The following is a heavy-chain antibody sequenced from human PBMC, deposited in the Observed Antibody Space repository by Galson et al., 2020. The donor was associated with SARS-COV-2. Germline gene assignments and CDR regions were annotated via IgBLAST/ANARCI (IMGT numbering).Heavy chain of an antibody. CDR1: GFTFSTYW. CDR3: TATRAY. CDR2: LNSDGNST. D-gene: IGHD1-26*01. J-gene: IGHJ4*02. V-gene: IGHV3-74*01. Sequence: GGSLRLSCAASGFTFSTYWMHWVRQAPGKGLVWVSRLNSDGNSTSYADSVKGRFTISRDNAKNTLYLQMNSLRVEDTAVYYCTATRAYWGQGTLVTVSS.